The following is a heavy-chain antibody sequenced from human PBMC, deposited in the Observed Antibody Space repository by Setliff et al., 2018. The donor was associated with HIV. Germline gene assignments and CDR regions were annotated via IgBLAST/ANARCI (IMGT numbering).Heavy chain of an antibody. D-gene: IGHD1-26*01. V-gene: IGHV3-21*01. CDR3: AKDPYSGTFTLYYFDY. J-gene: IGHJ4*02. CDR1: GGSISSSS. CDR2: MSSSSNYI. Sequence: SSETLSLTCTVSGGSISSSSYYWGWIRQPPGKGLEWVASMSSSSNYITYVDSVRGRFTISRDNAKKSLFLTMRSLRVEDTAVYYCAKDPYSGTFTLYYFDYWGQGTLVTVSS.